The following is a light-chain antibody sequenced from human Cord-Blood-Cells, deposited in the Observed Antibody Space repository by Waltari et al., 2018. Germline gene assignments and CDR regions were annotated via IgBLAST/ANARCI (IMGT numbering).Light chain of an antibody. J-gene: IGKJ1*01. CDR3: QQYYRTPTWT. CDR1: QSVLYSSNNKNY. Sequence: DIVMTQSPDSLAVSLGERATINCKASQSVLYSSNNKNYLAWYQQKPGQPPKLPIYWASTRESGVPHRFSGGGSGTDLHLTISSLQAEDVSVYYCQQYYRTPTWTFGQGIKVEIK. V-gene: IGKV4-1*01. CDR2: WAS.